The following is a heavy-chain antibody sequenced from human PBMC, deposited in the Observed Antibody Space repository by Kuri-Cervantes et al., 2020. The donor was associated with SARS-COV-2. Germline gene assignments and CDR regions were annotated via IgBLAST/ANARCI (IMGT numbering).Heavy chain of an antibody. J-gene: IGHJ6*03. CDR3: ARLAGEGPIYYYYMHV. V-gene: IGHV3-21*01. D-gene: IGHD2-21*01. Sequence: GESLKISCVVSGFSLSRYTMNWIRQAPGKALEWVSSISGSGSYIYYADSVKGRFTISRESGENSLNLHMNNLRGDDTAVYYCARLAGEGPIYYYYMHVWGKGTTVTVSS. CDR2: ISGSGSYI. CDR1: GFSLSRYT.